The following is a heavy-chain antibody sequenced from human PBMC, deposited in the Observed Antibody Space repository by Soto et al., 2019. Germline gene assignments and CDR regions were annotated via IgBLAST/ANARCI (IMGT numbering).Heavy chain of an antibody. V-gene: IGHV1-46*02. J-gene: IGHJ4*02. CDR2: INPSGGST. CDR3: ARGGYCSGGSCPSGY. CDR1: GYTFNTFY. D-gene: IGHD2-15*01. Sequence: ASVKVSCKASGYTFNTFYIHWVRQAPGQGLEWMGIINPSGGSTTYAQKFQGRVTITRDTSASTAYMELSSLRSEDTALYYCARGGYCSGGSCPSGYWGQGTLVTVSS.